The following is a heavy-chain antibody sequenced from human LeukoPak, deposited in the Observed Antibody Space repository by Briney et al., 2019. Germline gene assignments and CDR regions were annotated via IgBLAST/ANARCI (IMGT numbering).Heavy chain of an antibody. CDR1: GFTFDDYG. D-gene: IGHD3-3*01. V-gene: IGHV3-20*04. CDR3: ARVPGYYDFWSGYYFDY. J-gene: IGHJ4*02. Sequence: GGSLRLSCAASGFTFDDYGMSWVRQAPGKGLEWVSGINWNGGSTGYADSVKGRFTISRDNAKNSLYLQMNSLRAEDTALYYCARVPGYYDFWSGYYFDYWGQGTLVTVSS. CDR2: INWNGGST.